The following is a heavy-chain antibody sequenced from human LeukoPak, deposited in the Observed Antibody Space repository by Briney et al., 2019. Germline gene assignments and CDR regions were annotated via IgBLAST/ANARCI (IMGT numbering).Heavy chain of an antibody. CDR3: ARDTSPSYYDFWSGYYPYYYFDY. CDR2: ISAYNGNT. Sequence: ASVKVSCKASGYTFTSYGISWVRQAPGQGLEWMGWISAYNGNTNYAQKLQGRVTMTTDTSTSTAYMELRSLRSDDTAVYYCARDTSPSYYDFWSGYYPYYYFDYWGQGTLVTVSS. CDR1: GYTFTSYG. V-gene: IGHV1-18*01. J-gene: IGHJ4*02. D-gene: IGHD3-3*01.